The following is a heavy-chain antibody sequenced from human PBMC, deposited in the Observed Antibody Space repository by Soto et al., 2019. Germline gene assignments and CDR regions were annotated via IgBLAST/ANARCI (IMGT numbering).Heavy chain of an antibody. CDR1: GFILRESF. CDR3: ARALVEVPAHPRLDAFDL. D-gene: IGHD2-2*01. Sequence: PGGSLRLSCAASGFILRESFMIWVRQAPGKGLEWVSALYRVGVAYYADAVKGRFIVSRDNPENTLYLQMTSLGADDSAIYYCARALVEVPAHPRLDAFDLSGQGTVVTVSS. V-gene: IGHV3-53*01. J-gene: IGHJ3*01. CDR2: LYRVGVA.